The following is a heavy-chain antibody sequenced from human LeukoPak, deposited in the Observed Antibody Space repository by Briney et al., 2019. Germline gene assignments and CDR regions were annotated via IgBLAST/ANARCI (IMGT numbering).Heavy chain of an antibody. V-gene: IGHV3-48*01. J-gene: IGHJ4*02. D-gene: IGHD3-10*01. CDR3: ARESEGSGSPLDY. CDR1: GFTFSSYS. CDR2: ISSSSSTI. Sequence: GGSLRLSCAASGFTFSSYSMNWVRQAPGKGLEWVSYISSSSSTIYYADSVKGRFTISRDNAKNSLYRQMNSLRAEDTAVYYCARESEGSGSPLDYWGQGTLVTVSS.